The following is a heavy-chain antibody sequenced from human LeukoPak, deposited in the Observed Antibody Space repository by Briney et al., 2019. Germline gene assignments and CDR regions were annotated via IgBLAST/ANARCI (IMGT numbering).Heavy chain of an antibody. Sequence: SETLSLTCTVSGGYIITSGHYWGWIRHPPGKGLEWIGSVYYTGVTSTNPFFRSRMSISVDTSKNQFSLNLTSVTAADAAVYYCARERSSSGGHNWFDPWGQGTLVTVSS. CDR2: VYYTGVT. D-gene: IGHD4-23*01. V-gene: IGHV4-39*07. CDR3: ARERSSSGGHNWFDP. CDR1: GGYIITSGHY. J-gene: IGHJ5*02.